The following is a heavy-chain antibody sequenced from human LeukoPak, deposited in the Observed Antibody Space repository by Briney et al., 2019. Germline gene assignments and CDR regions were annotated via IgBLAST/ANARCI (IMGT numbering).Heavy chain of an antibody. D-gene: IGHD6-19*01. Sequence: PSETLSLTCTVSGGSISSYYWSWIRQPPGKGLEWIGYIHYSGSNNYNPSLKSRVTISIDTSKKQFSLKVRSLTAADTAVYYCARDRGSGFDYWGQGTLVTVSS. J-gene: IGHJ4*01. CDR2: IHYSGSN. CDR1: GGSISSYY. V-gene: IGHV4-59*01. CDR3: ARDRGSGFDY.